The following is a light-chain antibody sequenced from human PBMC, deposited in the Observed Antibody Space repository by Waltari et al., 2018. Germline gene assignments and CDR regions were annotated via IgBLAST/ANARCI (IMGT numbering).Light chain of an antibody. J-gene: IGLJ3*02. CDR1: SSDIGVYNY. CDR2: DVS. CDR3: NSYTRKTASVV. Sequence: QSALTQPASVSGSPGQSITISCFGTSSDIGVYNYVSWYQQYPGKAPKLMIYDVSKRPSGVSDRVSGAKSGNTASLTISGLRAEDEADYYCNSYTRKTASVVFGGGTKLTVL. V-gene: IGLV2-14*01.